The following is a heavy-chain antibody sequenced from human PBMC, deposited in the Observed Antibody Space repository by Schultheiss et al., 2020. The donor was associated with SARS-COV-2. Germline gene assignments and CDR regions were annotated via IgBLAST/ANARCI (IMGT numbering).Heavy chain of an antibody. V-gene: IGHV4-59*01. CDR3: ARARLTISEYYFDY. CDR1: GGSISHYY. CDR2: IYYSGST. Sequence: SETLSLTCTVSGGSISHYYWNWIRQPPGKGLEWIVYIYYSGSTKYNPSLKSRVTISVDTSKNQFSLKLSSVTAADTAVYYCARARLTISEYYFDYWGQGTLVTVSS. D-gene: IGHD3-9*01. J-gene: IGHJ4*02.